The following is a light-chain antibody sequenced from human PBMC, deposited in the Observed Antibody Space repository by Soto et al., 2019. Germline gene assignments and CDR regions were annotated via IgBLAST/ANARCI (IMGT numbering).Light chain of an antibody. CDR2: GAS. Sequence: EIVMTQSPATLSVSPGERATLSCRASQSDSSNLAWYQQKPGQAPRLLIYGASTRATGIPARFSGSGSGTEFTLTISSLQSEDFAVYYCQQYNNWPLTFGGGTKVEIQ. V-gene: IGKV3-15*01. J-gene: IGKJ4*01. CDR3: QQYNNWPLT. CDR1: QSDSSN.